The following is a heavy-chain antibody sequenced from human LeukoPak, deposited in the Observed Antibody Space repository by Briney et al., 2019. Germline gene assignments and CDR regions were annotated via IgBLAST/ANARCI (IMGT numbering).Heavy chain of an antibody. Sequence: GSLRLSCAASGFSFSSYWMTWVRQAPGKGLEWVANIKQDGTEKYSVDSVKGRFTISRDNAKNSLYLQMNSVRAEDTAVYYCTSGLYGINSVVRDFWGQGTLVTVSS. CDR1: GFSFSSYW. CDR3: TSGLYGINSVVRDF. CDR2: IKQDGTEK. J-gene: IGHJ4*02. D-gene: IGHD4-23*01. V-gene: IGHV3-7*03.